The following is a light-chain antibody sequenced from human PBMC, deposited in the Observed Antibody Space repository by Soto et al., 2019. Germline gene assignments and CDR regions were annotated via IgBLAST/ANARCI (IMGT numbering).Light chain of an antibody. CDR3: QQYKTYPLT. CDR2: AAS. Sequence: DIQMTQSPSSLSASVGDRVTITCRASQDIGVYLVWFQQKPGKAPKPLIYAASTVQRGVPSKFSGSGSGTDFILTISNLQPEDFATYYCQQYKTYPLTFGGGTKVEIK. J-gene: IGKJ4*01. V-gene: IGKV1-16*02. CDR1: QDIGVY.